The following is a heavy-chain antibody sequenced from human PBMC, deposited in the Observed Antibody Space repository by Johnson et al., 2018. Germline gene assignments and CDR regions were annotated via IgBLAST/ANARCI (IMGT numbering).Heavy chain of an antibody. CDR2: IWYDGSNK. Sequence: QVQLVESGGGVVQPGKSLRLSCAGSGFTSSSYGMHWVRQAPGKGLHWVTVIWYDGSNKYYADSVKGRFTISRDNSKNTLYLQMNSLRDEDTAVYYCARADYGDYAGYFQHWGQGTLVTVSA. CDR1: GFTSSSYG. V-gene: IGHV3-33*08. D-gene: IGHD4-17*01. J-gene: IGHJ1*01. CDR3: ARADYGDYAGYFQH.